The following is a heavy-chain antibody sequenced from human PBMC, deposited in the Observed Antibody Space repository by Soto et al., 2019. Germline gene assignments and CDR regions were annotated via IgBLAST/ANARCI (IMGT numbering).Heavy chain of an antibody. CDR1: GFTFSSYA. Sequence: GESLKISCAASGFTFSSYAMHWVRQAPGKGLEWVAVISYDGSNKYYADSVKGRFTISRDNSKNTLYLQMNSLRAEDTAVYYCARVPGGSYYYFDYWGQGTLVTVS. D-gene: IGHD1-26*01. J-gene: IGHJ4*02. CDR3: ARVPGGSYYYFDY. V-gene: IGHV3-30-3*01. CDR2: ISYDGSNK.